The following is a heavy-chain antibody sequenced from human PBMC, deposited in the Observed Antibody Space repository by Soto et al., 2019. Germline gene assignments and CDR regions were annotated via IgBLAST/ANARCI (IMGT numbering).Heavy chain of an antibody. Sequence: SETLSLTCGVYGGSFRGYYWSWSRQPPGKGLEWIGEINHSGSANYNPSLKSRVTISVDTSKNQFSLKLSSVTAADTAVYYCARGPPRYFDWLISFDYWGQGTLVTVSS. CDR3: ARGPPRYFDWLISFDY. V-gene: IGHV4-34*01. J-gene: IGHJ4*02. CDR2: INHSGSA. CDR1: GGSFRGYY. D-gene: IGHD3-9*01.